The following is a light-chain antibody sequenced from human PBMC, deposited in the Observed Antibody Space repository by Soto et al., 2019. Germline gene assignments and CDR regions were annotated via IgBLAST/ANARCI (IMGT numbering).Light chain of an antibody. V-gene: IGKV3-20*01. CDR2: GAS. J-gene: IGKJ4*01. CDR1: QSVRSSY. Sequence: EIVLTQSPGTLSLSAGGRATLSCRASQSVRSSYLAWYQQRPGQAPRILIFGASFRPTGIPDSFSGSGSGTDFTLTISMLEHEDFAVYYCQHYGSPLTFGGGTKVEIK. CDR3: QHYGSPLT.